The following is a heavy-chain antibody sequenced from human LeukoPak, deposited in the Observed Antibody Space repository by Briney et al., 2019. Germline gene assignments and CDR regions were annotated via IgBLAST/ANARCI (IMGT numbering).Heavy chain of an antibody. D-gene: IGHD2-15*01. CDR1: GYTFITYG. CDR3: GRGPYCSGATCYSQYFDY. Sequence: GASVKVSCKASGYTFITYGISWVRQAPGQGLELMGWISTYNGDTKYSQKLQGRVTMTTDTSTSTAYMELRSLRSDDTAVYYCGRGPYCSGATCYSQYFDYWGQGTLVTVSS. J-gene: IGHJ4*02. CDR2: ISTYNGDT. V-gene: IGHV1-18*01.